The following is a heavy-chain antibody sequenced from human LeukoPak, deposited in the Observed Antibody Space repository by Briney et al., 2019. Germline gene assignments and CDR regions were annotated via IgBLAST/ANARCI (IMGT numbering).Heavy chain of an antibody. J-gene: IGHJ3*02. V-gene: IGHV4-59*12. CDR3: ARTDGYCSSTSCYPRIVGAFDI. Sequence: SETLSLTCTVSGGSISSYYWSWIRQPPGKGLEWIGYIYYSGSTNYNPSLKSRVTISVDTSKNQFSLKLSSVTAADTAVYYCARTDGYCSSTSCYPRIVGAFDIRGQGTMVTVSS. CDR2: IYYSGST. CDR1: GGSISSYY. D-gene: IGHD2-2*01.